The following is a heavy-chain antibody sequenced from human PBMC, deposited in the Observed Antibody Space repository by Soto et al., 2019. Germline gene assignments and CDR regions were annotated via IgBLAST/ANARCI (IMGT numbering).Heavy chain of an antibody. Sequence: SETLSLTCTVSGGSISSYYWSWIRQPPGKGLEWIGYIHYSGSTKYNPSLKSRVTISVDTSKNQFSLKLSSVTAADTAVYYCARDRGGVASNWFDPWGQGTLVTVAS. CDR3: ARDRGGVASNWFDP. D-gene: IGHD3-10*01. CDR1: GGSISSYY. V-gene: IGHV4-59*01. J-gene: IGHJ5*02. CDR2: IHYSGST.